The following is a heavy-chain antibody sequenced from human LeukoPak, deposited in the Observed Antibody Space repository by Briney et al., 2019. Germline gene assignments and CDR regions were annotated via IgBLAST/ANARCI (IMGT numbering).Heavy chain of an antibody. CDR3: ARARAYYYDSSGHGNGMDV. D-gene: IGHD3-22*01. Sequence: GRSLRLSCAASGFTFSSYGMHWVRQAPGKGLEWVAVIWYDGSNKYYADSVKGRFTISRDNSKNTLYLQMNSLRAEDTAVYYCARARAYYYDSSGHGNGMDVWGQGTTVTVSS. CDR1: GFTFSSYG. V-gene: IGHV3-33*01. CDR2: IWYDGSNK. J-gene: IGHJ6*02.